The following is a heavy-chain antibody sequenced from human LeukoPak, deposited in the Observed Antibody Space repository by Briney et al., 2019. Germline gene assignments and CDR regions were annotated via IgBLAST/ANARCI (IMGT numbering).Heavy chain of an antibody. V-gene: IGHV4-30-2*01. J-gene: IGHJ6*02. CDR2: IYHSGST. Sequence: SQTLSLTCAVSGGSISSGGYSWSWIRQPPGKGLEWIGYIYHSGSTYYNPSLKSRVTISVDRSKNQFSLKLSSVTAADTAVYHCAGTVSAYYYYGMDVWGQGTTITVSS. CDR1: GGSISSGGYS. D-gene: IGHD1-1*01. CDR3: AGTVSAYYYYGMDV.